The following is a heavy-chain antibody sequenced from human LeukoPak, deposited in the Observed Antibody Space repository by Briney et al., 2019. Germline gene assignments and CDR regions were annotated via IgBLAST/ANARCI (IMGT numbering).Heavy chain of an antibody. CDR2: IIPILGIA. CDR3: AREDVVVPAAMSWFDP. CDR1: GGTFSSYT. Sequence: SVKVSCEASGGTFSSYTISWVRQAPGQGLEWMGRIIPILGIANYAQRFQGRVTITADKSTSTAYMELSSLRSEDTAVYYCAREDVVVPAAMSWFDPWGQGTLVTVSS. V-gene: IGHV1-69*04. D-gene: IGHD2-2*01. J-gene: IGHJ5*02.